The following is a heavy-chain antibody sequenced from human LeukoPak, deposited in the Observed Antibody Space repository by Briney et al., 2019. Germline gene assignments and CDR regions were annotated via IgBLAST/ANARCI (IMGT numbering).Heavy chain of an antibody. Sequence: GESLKISCKGSGYSFTTYWIGWVRQMPGKGLEWVGIIYPDDSDTTYSPSFQGQVTISADKSISTAYLQWRSLKASDTAMYYCARRNNNAYFDFWGQGTLVTVSS. CDR2: IYPDDSDT. D-gene: IGHD3-16*01. V-gene: IGHV5-51*01. CDR3: ARRNNNAYFDF. J-gene: IGHJ4*02. CDR1: GYSFTTYW.